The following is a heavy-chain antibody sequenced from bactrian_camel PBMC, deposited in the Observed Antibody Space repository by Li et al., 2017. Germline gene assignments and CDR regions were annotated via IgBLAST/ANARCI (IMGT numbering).Heavy chain of an antibody. J-gene: IGHJ4*01. D-gene: IGHD2*01. Sequence: HVQLVESGGASVQAGGSLRLSCVASGDTIGRYCMGWFRQAPGKEREGVAAIDTDGMTTYAYSVKGRFTISKDNPKNTVFLQMNTLEPEDTAMYYCAADFAPIACRVGRTPEVNDYNIWGQGTQVTVS. CDR1: GDTIGRYC. CDR2: IDTDGMT. V-gene: IGHV3S53*01. CDR3: AADFAPIACRVGRTPEVNDYNI.